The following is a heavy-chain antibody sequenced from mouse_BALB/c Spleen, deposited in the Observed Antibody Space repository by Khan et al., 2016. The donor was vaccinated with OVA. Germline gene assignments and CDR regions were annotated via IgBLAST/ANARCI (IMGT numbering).Heavy chain of an antibody. J-gene: IGHJ3*01. V-gene: IGHV5-6-5*01. CDR2: ISSGGRT. CDR3: ARDYWFVY. Sequence: EVELVESGGGLVKPGGSLKVSCAASGFTFSNYAMSWVRQTPEKRLEWVASISSGGRTYYPDSVKGRFTISRDNARNILYRQMSSLRSEDTAMYYCARDYWFVYWGQGTLVTVSA. CDR1: GFTFSNYA.